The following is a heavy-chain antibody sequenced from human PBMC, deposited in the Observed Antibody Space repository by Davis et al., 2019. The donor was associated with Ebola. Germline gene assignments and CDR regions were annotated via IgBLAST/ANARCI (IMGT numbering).Heavy chain of an antibody. Sequence: PGGSLRLSCAASGFTFSSYEMNWVRQAPGKGLEWVSYISSSGSTIYYADSVKGRFTISRDNAKNSLYLQMNSLRAEDTAVYYCARDYYGSGSYFPRYYYYGMDVWGQGTTVTVSS. CDR2: ISSSGSTI. V-gene: IGHV3-48*03. J-gene: IGHJ6*02. D-gene: IGHD3-10*01. CDR1: GFTFSSYE. CDR3: ARDYYGSGSYFPRYYYYGMDV.